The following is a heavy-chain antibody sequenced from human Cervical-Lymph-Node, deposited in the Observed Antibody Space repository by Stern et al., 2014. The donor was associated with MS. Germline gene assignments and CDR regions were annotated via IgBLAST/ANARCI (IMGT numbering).Heavy chain of an antibody. CDR3: ARDEGADY. J-gene: IGHJ4*02. CDR1: GYSFTSYF. CDR2: INPSAGNT. V-gene: IGHV1-46*01. Sequence: QLVQSGAEMKKPGASVKVSCMASGYSFTSYFIIWVRQAPGQGLEWMGRINPSAGNTNYAQKFQGRVVMTSDTSTGTVYLELSSLRSEDTAVYYCARDEGADYWGQGTLVTVSS.